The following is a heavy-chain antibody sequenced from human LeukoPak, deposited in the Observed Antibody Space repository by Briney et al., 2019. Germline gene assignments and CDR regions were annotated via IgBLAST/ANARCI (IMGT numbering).Heavy chain of an antibody. V-gene: IGHV3-23*01. CDR1: GFTFSSYA. CDR3: AIRGWFGELFSLDY. J-gene: IGHJ4*02. D-gene: IGHD3-10*01. Sequence: GGSLRLSCAASGFTFSSYAMSWVRQAPGKGLEWVSAISGSGGSTYYADSVKGRFTISRDNSKNTLYLQMNSLRAEDTAVYYCAIRGWFGELFSLDYWGQGTLVTVSS. CDR2: ISGSGGST.